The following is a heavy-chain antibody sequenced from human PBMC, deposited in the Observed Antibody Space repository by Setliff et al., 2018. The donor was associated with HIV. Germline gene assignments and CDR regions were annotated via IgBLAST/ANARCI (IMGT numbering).Heavy chain of an antibody. CDR2: INAANGHA. D-gene: IGHD3-10*01. V-gene: IGHV1-3*01. CDR3: ARTDYDSGKSVLDS. Sequence: ASVKVSCKASGFTFSKSAIHWVRQAPGQGLELMAWINAANGHAKYSQKFQGRVTITRDTSATIAYMELSSLTSEDTALYFCARTDYDSGKSVLDSWGQGTLVTVSS. CDR1: GFTFSKSA. J-gene: IGHJ5*01.